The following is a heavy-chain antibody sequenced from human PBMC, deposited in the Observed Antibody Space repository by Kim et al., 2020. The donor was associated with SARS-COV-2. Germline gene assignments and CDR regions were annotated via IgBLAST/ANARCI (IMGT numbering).Heavy chain of an antibody. Sequence: ASVKVSCKASGYTFTGYYMHWVRQAPGQGLEWMGRINPNSGGTNYAQKFQGRVTMTRDTSISTAYMELSRLRSDDTAVYYCARSLVYDIVVVVAAPGYYGMDVWGQGTTVTVSS. D-gene: IGHD2-15*01. CDR3: ARSLVYDIVVVVAAPGYYGMDV. CDR2: INPNSGGT. V-gene: IGHV1-2*06. J-gene: IGHJ6*02. CDR1: GYTFTGYY.